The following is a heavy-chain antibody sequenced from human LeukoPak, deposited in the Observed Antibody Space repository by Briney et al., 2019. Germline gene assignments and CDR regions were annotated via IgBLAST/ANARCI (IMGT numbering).Heavy chain of an antibody. Sequence: GGSLRLSCAASGFTFSSYSMNWVRQAPGKGLEWVSSISSSSSYIYYADSVKGRFTISRDNAKNSLYLQMNSLRAEDTAVYYCARDSIGGYDFWSGYYTPNDALDIWGQGIMVTVSS. V-gene: IGHV3-21*01. CDR3: ARDSIGGYDFWSGYYTPNDALDI. CDR1: GFTFSSYS. J-gene: IGHJ3*02. CDR2: ISSSSSYI. D-gene: IGHD3-3*01.